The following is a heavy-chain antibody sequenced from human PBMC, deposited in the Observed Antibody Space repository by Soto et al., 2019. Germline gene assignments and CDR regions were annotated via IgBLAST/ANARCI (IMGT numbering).Heavy chain of an antibody. Sequence: SETLSLTCAVYGGSFSGYYWSWIRQPPGKGLEWIGEINHSGSTNYNPSLKSRVTISVDTSKNQFSLKLSSVTAADTAVYYCARGRYCSGGSCQHFDYWGQGTLVTV. CDR3: ARGRYCSGGSCQHFDY. CDR1: GGSFSGYY. CDR2: INHSGST. V-gene: IGHV4-34*01. D-gene: IGHD2-15*01. J-gene: IGHJ4*02.